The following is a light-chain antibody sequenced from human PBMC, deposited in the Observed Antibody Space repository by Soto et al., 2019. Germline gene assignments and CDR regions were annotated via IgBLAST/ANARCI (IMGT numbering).Light chain of an antibody. CDR3: QQYGSSPPEWT. Sequence: EIVLTQSPGTLSLSPGERATLSCRASQSVSSSYLAWYQQKPGQAPRLLIYGASSRATGIPDRFSGSGSGTAFTLTISRLEREDFAVYYCQQYGSSPPEWTFGQGTKVEIK. J-gene: IGKJ1*01. CDR2: GAS. V-gene: IGKV3-20*01. CDR1: QSVSSSY.